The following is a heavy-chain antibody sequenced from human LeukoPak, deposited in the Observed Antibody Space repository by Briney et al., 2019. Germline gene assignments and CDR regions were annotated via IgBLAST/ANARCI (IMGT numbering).Heavy chain of an antibody. CDR3: ARDRGVTDFWSGYYGAIESGYDY. J-gene: IGHJ4*02. Sequence: SETLSLTCTVSGGSISSSSYYWGWIRQPPGKGLEWIGSIYYSGSTYYNPSLKSRVTISVDTSKNQFSLKLSSVTAADTAVYYCARDRGVTDFWSGYYGAIESGYDYWGQGTLVTVSS. CDR2: IYYSGST. D-gene: IGHD3-3*01. V-gene: IGHV4-39*07. CDR1: GGSISSSSYY.